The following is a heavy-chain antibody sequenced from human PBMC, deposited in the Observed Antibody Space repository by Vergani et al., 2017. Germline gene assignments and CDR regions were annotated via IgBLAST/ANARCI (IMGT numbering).Heavy chain of an antibody. CDR1: GGTFSSYA. D-gene: IGHD5-18*01. V-gene: IGHV1-69*12. Sequence: QFQLVQSGAEVKKPGSSVKVSCKASGGTFSSYAISWVRQAPGQGLEWMGGIIPIFGTANYAQKFQRRVTITADESTSTAYMELSSLRSEDTAVYYCARGGYSYGYFRHYGMDVWGQGTTVTVSS. CDR2: IIPIFGTA. CDR3: ARGGYSYGYFRHYGMDV. J-gene: IGHJ6*02.